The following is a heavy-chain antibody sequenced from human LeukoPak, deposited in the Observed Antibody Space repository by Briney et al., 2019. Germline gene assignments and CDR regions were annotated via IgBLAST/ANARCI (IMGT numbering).Heavy chain of an antibody. J-gene: IGHJ4*02. CDR3: ATLFGVLRWRPMLTENDY. Sequence: ASVKVSCKVSGYTLTELSMHWVRQAPGKGLEWMGGFDPEDGETIYAQKFQGRVTMTEDTSTDTAYMELSSLRSEDTAVYYCATLFGVLRWRPMLTENDYWGQGTLVTVSS. CDR2: FDPEDGET. V-gene: IGHV1-24*01. CDR1: GYTLTELS. D-gene: IGHD4-23*01.